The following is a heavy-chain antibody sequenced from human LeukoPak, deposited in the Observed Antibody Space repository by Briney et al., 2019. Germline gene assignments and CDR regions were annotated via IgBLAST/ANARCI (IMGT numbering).Heavy chain of an antibody. CDR3: ARDLARDYDSSGYPGY. V-gene: IGHV3-21*01. J-gene: IGHJ4*02. CDR2: ISSSSSYI. CDR1: GFTFSNYW. D-gene: IGHD3-22*01. Sequence: GGSLRLSCAASGFTFSNYWMSWVRQAPGKGLEWVSSISSSSSYIYYADSVKGRFTISRDNAKNSLYLQMNSLRAEDTAVYYCARDLARDYDSSGYPGYWGQGTLVTVSS.